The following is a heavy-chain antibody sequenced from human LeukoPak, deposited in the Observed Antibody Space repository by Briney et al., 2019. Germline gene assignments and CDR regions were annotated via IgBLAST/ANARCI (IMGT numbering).Heavy chain of an antibody. J-gene: IGHJ5*02. Sequence: QTGGSLRLSCAASGFTFSSYGMHWVRQAPGKGLEWVAFIRYDGSNKYYADSVKGRFTISRDNARNSLFLQMNSLRVEDTAVYYCASQSYARFDPWGQGTLVTVSS. D-gene: IGHD3-16*01. CDR2: IRYDGSNK. CDR3: ASQSYARFDP. V-gene: IGHV3-30*02. CDR1: GFTFSSYG.